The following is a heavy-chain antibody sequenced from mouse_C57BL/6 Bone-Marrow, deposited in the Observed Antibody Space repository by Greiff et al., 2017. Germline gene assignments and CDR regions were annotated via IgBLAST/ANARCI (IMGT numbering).Heavy chain of an antibody. Sequence: EVHLVESGGGLVQPGGSLKLSCAASGFTFSDYGMAWVRQAPRKGPAWVAFISNLAYSIYYADTVTGRFTISRENAKNTLYLEMSSLRSEDTAMYYCARLRSNYECAMDYWGQGTSVTVSS. D-gene: IGHD2-5*01. CDR1: GFTFSDYG. J-gene: IGHJ4*01. CDR3: ARLRSNYECAMDY. CDR2: ISNLAYSI. V-gene: IGHV5-15*01.